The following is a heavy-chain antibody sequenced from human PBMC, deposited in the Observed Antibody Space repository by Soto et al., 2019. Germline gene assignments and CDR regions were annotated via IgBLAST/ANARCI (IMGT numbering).Heavy chain of an antibody. CDR1: GFTFSSYG. V-gene: IGHV3-30*18. CDR3: AKDALGVTMVRGVIRYFDY. CDR2: ISYDGSNK. Sequence: PGGSLRLSCAASGFTFSSYGMHWVRQAPGKGLEWVAVISYDGSNKYYADSVKGRFTISRDNPKNTLYLQMNSLRAEDTAVYYCAKDALGVTMVRGVIRYFDYWGQGTLVTVSS. D-gene: IGHD3-10*01. J-gene: IGHJ4*02.